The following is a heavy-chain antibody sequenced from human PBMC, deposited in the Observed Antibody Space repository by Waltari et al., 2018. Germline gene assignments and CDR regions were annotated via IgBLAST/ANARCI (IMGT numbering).Heavy chain of an antibody. D-gene: IGHD6-19*01. Sequence: EFQLVESGGGLVQPGGSLRLSCVISGFTVSSNYMNWVRQAPGKGLEWVSVIYSGGGTNYADSVKGRFSVSRDNSKNTLFLQMNSLRADDTAVYYCARDYSSWGFDYWGQGTLVTVSP. V-gene: IGHV3-53*01. CDR2: IYSGGGT. J-gene: IGHJ4*02. CDR1: GFTVSSNY. CDR3: ARDYSSWGFDY.